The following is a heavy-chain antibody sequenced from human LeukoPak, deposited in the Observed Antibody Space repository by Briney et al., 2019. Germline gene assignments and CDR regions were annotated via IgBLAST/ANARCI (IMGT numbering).Heavy chain of an antibody. D-gene: IGHD2-2*01. CDR1: GFTFSSYE. Sequence: GGSLRLSCAASGFTFSSYEMNWVRQAPGKGLEWVSYISSSGSTIYYADPVKGRFTISRDNAKNSLYLQMNSLRAEDTAVYYCARDSVIGDIVVVPAAPRYYYGMDVWGKGTTVTVSS. CDR3: ARDSVIGDIVVVPAAPRYYYGMDV. J-gene: IGHJ6*04. V-gene: IGHV3-48*03. CDR2: ISSSGSTI.